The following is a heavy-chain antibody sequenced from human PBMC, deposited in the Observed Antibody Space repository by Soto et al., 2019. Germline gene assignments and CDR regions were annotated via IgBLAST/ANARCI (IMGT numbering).Heavy chain of an antibody. CDR1: GFTFSSYG. J-gene: IGHJ4*02. Sequence: QVQLVESGGGVVQPGRSLRLSRAASGFTFSSYGMHWVRQAPGKGLEWVAVIWYDGSNKYYADSVKGRFTISRDNSKNTLYLQMNSLRAEDTAVYYCAREAAYCGGDCYYFDYWGQGTLVTVSS. CDR3: AREAAYCGGDCYYFDY. CDR2: IWYDGSNK. D-gene: IGHD2-21*02. V-gene: IGHV3-33*01.